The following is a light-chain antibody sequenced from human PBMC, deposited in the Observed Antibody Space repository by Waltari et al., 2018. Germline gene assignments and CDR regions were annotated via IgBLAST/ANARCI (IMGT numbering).Light chain of an antibody. CDR1: QDIRNY. CDR2: DAS. Sequence: DIQMTQSPSSMSASLGDRVSITCQASQDIRNYLSWYQQKPGKAPKLLIYDASNLETGVPSRFSGSASGTDFTFTISSLQPEDIATYYCQQYKDLPRTFGQGTKVEFK. V-gene: IGKV1-33*01. CDR3: QQYKDLPRT. J-gene: IGKJ1*01.